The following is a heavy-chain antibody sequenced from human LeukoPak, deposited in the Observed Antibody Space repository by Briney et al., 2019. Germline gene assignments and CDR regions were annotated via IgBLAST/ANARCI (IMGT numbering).Heavy chain of an antibody. Sequence: SVKVSCKASGGTFSSYAISWVRQAPGQELEWMGRIIPIFGTASYAQKFQGRVTITTDESTSTAYMELSSLRSEDTAVYYCASQGYSYGYYFDYWGQGTLVTVSS. D-gene: IGHD5-18*01. CDR3: ASQGYSYGYYFDY. J-gene: IGHJ4*02. CDR2: IIPIFGTA. CDR1: GGTFSSYA. V-gene: IGHV1-69*05.